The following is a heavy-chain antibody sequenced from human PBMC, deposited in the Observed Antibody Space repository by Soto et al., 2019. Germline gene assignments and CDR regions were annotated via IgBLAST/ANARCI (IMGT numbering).Heavy chain of an antibody. V-gene: IGHV4-31*03. J-gene: IGHJ3*02. CDR1: GGSISSGGYY. CDR2: IYYSGST. D-gene: IGHD1-26*01. Sequence: SETLSLTCTVSGGSISSGGYYWSWIRQHPGKGLEWIGYIYYSGSTYYNPSLKSRVTISVDTSKNQFSLKLSSVTAADTAVYYCARFVIQGSSYAFDIWGQGTMVTVSS. CDR3: ARFVIQGSSYAFDI.